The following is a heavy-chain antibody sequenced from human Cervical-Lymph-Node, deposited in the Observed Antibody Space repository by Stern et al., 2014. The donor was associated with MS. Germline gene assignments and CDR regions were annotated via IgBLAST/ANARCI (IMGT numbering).Heavy chain of an antibody. V-gene: IGHV5-51*01. CDR1: GYSFTANW. CDR3: ARAYGDYAFDY. CDR2: IYPGDSDA. J-gene: IGHJ4*02. D-gene: IGHD4-17*01. Sequence: EVQLVQSGAEVKKPGESLKISCKGSGYSFTANWIAWVRQMPGKGLEWMGIIYPGDSDARNSPSFQGQVTISADKSISTAYRQWSSLKASDTAMYYCARAYGDYAFDYWGQGTLVTVSS.